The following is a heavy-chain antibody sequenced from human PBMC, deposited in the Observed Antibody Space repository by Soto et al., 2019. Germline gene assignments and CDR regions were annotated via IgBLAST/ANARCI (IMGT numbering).Heavy chain of an antibody. CDR1: GFTFSSYS. J-gene: IGHJ5*02. Sequence: GGSLRLSCAASGFTFSSYSMNWVRQAPGKGLEWVPYISSSRSTIYYADSVKGRFTISRDNAKNSLYLQMNSLRAEDTAVYYCAREGYYLNWFDPWGQGTLVTVSS. CDR2: ISSSRSTI. V-gene: IGHV3-48*01. CDR3: AREGYYLNWFDP. D-gene: IGHD3-10*01.